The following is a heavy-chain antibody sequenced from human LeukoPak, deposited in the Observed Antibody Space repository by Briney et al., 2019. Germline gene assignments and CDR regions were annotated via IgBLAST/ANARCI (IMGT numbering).Heavy chain of an antibody. CDR2: INNSGSPI. CDR3: VRGLEVDY. CDR1: GFTFSSYE. V-gene: IGHV3-48*03. J-gene: IGHJ4*02. D-gene: IGHD1-1*01. Sequence: GGSLRLSCAASGFTFSSYEMNWVRQAPGKGLEWVSYINNSGSPIYYADSVKGRFTVSGDNAKNSLYLQMNSLRAEDTAVYYCVRGLEVDYWGQGVLVTVSS.